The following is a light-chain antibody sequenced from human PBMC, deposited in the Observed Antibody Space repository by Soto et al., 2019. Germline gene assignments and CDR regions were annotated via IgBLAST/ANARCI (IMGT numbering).Light chain of an antibody. V-gene: IGKV3-15*01. CDR3: QQYNNWPRT. CDR1: QSVSSSH. CDR2: GAS. J-gene: IGKJ1*01. Sequence: IVLKQSPGTLSFSPGQRATLSGSASQSVSSSHLAWYQHKPGQAPRLLIYGASTRATGIPARFSGSGSGTEFTLTISSLQSEDFAVYYCQQYNNWPRTFGQGTKVDIK.